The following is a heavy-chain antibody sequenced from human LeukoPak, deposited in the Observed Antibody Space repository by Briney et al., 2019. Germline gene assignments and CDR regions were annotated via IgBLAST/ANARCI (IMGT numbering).Heavy chain of an antibody. CDR1: GFSFSTYE. V-gene: IGHV3-48*03. CDR2: ISASGQTI. D-gene: IGHD4/OR15-4a*01. J-gene: IGHJ3*02. CDR3: ARDRDVDYGNDGFDI. Sequence: GGSLRLSCAASGFSFSTYEFHWVRHAPGKGLEWVSYISASGQTIYYADSVRGRFTISRDNAKNSLYLQMNSLGAEDTAVYHCARDRDVDYGNDGFDIWGQGTTVTVSS.